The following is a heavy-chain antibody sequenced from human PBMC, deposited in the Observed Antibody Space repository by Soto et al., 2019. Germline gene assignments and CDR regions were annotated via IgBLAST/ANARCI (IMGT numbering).Heavy chain of an antibody. Sequence: GGVLRLSCAASGFTFSSYAMSWVRQAPGKGLEWVSAISGSGGSTYYADSVKGRFTISRDNSKNTLYLQMNSLRAEDTAVYYCASAYYDFWSGYYHLDYWGQGTLVTVSS. CDR3: ASAYYDFWSGYYHLDY. CDR2: ISGSGGST. D-gene: IGHD3-3*01. J-gene: IGHJ4*02. V-gene: IGHV3-23*01. CDR1: GFTFSSYA.